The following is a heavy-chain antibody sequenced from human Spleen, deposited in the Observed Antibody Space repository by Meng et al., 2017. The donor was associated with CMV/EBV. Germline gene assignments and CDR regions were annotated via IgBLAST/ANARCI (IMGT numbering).Heavy chain of an antibody. V-gene: IGHV1-2*02. CDR1: GYTFTSYG. Sequence: ASVKVSCKASGYTFTSYGISWVRQAPGQGLEWMGWINPKSGGTNYALKFQGRVSMTRDTYITTVYMELGRLRSDDTALYYCARDYGGDTIFGVGAYGMDVWGQGSTVTVSS. D-gene: IGHD3-3*01. CDR3: ARDYGGDTIFGVGAYGMDV. CDR2: INPKSGGT. J-gene: IGHJ6*02.